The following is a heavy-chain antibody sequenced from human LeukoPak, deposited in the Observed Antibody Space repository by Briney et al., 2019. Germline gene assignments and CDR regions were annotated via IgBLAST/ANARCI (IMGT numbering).Heavy chain of an antibody. CDR1: GFTFDDYA. CDR3: ARGRRYCSSTSCSTIDY. J-gene: IGHJ4*02. CDR2: ISWNSGSI. V-gene: IGHV3-9*01. D-gene: IGHD2-2*01. Sequence: GRSLRLSCAASGFTFDDYAMHWVRQAPGKGLEWVSGISWNSGSIGYADSVKGRFTISRDNAKNSLYLQMNSLRAEDTAVYYCARGRRYCSSTSCSTIDYWGQGTLVTVSS.